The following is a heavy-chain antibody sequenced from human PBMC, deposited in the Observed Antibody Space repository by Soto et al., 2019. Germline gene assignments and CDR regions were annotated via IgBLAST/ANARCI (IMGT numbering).Heavy chain of an antibody. CDR2: ISYDGSIK. CDR1: GFTFSNYA. CDR3: ARAYEGDYFDY. V-gene: IGHV3-30-3*01. Sequence: QVQLVESGGGVVQPGRSLRLSCAASGFTFSNYAMHWVRQAPGKGLEWVAVISYDGSIKYYADSVKGRFTICRDNSKNTLYLQLNTLRAEDTAVYYCARAYEGDYFDYWGQGTLVSVSS. J-gene: IGHJ4*02. D-gene: IGHD3-16*01.